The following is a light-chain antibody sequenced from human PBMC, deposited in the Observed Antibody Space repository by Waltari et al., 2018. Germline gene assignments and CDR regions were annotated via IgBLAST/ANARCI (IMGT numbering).Light chain of an antibody. CDR1: QTVLYSSNNKNY. Sequence: DIVMTQSQDSLAVSLGERATNNCKHTQTVLYSSNNKNYLAWYQQKPGQPPKLLIYWASTRESGVPDRFSGSGSGTDFTLTISSLQAEDVAVYYCQQYYSTPRLTFGGGTKVEIK. CDR3: QQYYSTPRLT. V-gene: IGKV4-1*01. J-gene: IGKJ4*01. CDR2: WAS.